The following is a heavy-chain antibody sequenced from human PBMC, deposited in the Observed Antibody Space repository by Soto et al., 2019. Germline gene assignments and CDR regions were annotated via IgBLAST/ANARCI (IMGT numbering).Heavy chain of an antibody. V-gene: IGHV1-2*04. CDR2: INPNSGGT. J-gene: IGHJ4*02. D-gene: IGHD6-13*01. Sequence: XSVKVSLNASGYTFTGYYMHWVRQAPGQGLEWMGWINPNSGGTNYAQKFQGWVTMTRDTSISTAHMELSRLRSDDTAVYYCCIAAAFWGQGTLVTVSS. CDR3: CIAAAF. CDR1: GYTFTGYY.